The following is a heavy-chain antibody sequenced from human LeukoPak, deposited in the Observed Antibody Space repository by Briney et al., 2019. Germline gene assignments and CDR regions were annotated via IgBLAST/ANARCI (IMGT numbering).Heavy chain of an antibody. CDR3: ARSLPYGTTWYGRSDF. Sequence: GGSLRLSCAASGFPFNAYWMTWVRQAPGKGLEWVANIRQDGDTKYYVDSVKGRFTISRDNAMNSLYLQMNSLRAEDTAIYYCARSLPYGTTWYGRSDFWGQGTLVTVSP. V-gene: IGHV3-7*03. CDR1: GFPFNAYW. J-gene: IGHJ4*02. CDR2: IRQDGDTK. D-gene: IGHD6-13*01.